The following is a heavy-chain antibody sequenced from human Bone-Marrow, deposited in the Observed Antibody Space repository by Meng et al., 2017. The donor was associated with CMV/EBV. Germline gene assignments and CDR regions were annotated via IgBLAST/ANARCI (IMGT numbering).Heavy chain of an antibody. J-gene: IGHJ3*02. Sequence: GGSLRLSCAASGFTFSTYGMHWVRQAPGKGLEWVAFIRYDGSNKYYADYVKGRFTISRDNSKNTLYLQMNSLRAEDTAVYYCAKGVLREIDAFDIWGQGTMVTVSS. CDR1: GFTFSTYG. D-gene: IGHD3-10*01. CDR3: AKGVLREIDAFDI. V-gene: IGHV3-30*02. CDR2: IRYDGSNK.